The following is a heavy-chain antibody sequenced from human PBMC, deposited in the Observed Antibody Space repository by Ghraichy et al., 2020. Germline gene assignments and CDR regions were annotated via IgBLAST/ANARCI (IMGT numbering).Heavy chain of an antibody. Sequence: PETLSLTCTVSGGSISSFYWNWIRQPPGKGLEWIGYIYYSTVTNYNPSLKSRVTMSIDTSKNQFSLKLSSVTAADTAVYYCAREMVGEDEGWFDPWGQGTLVTVSS. V-gene: IGHV4-59*01. J-gene: IGHJ5*02. CDR1: GGSISSFY. CDR3: AREMVGEDEGWFDP. CDR2: IYYSTVT. D-gene: IGHD3-16*01.